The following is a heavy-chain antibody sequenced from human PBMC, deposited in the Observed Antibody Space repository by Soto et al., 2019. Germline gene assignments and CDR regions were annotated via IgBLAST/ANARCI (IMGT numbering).Heavy chain of an antibody. D-gene: IGHD4-17*01. Sequence: PGGSLRLSCAASGFTFSSYWMHWVRQAPGKGLVWVSRINSDGSSTSYADSVKGRFTISRDNAKNTLYLQMNSLRAEDTAVYYCAREMGHDYGDSITYYYYYMDVWGKGTTVTVSS. CDR3: AREMGHDYGDSITYYYYYMDV. J-gene: IGHJ6*03. V-gene: IGHV3-74*01. CDR1: GFTFSSYW. CDR2: INSDGSST.